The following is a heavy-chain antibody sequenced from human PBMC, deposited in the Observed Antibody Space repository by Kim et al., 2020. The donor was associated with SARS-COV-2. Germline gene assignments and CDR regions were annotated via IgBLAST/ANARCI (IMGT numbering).Heavy chain of an antibody. J-gene: IGHJ3*02. D-gene: IGHD6-25*01. Sequence: YATTGKGRFTIYRDNSKNTLYLQVNSLRAEDTAGYYCARGDAARDDAFDIWGQGTMVTVSS. CDR3: ARGDAARDDAFDI. V-gene: IGHV3-33*01.